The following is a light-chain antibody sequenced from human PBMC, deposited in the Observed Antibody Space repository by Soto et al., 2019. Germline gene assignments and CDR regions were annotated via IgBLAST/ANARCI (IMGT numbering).Light chain of an antibody. CDR1: QSVSSY. J-gene: IGKJ4*01. CDR3: QQRSNWPLT. Sequence: ELLLTPSPATLSLSPVERATLSCRASQSVSSYLAWYQQKPGQAPRLLIYDASNRATGIPARFSGSGSGTDFTLTISSLEPEDFAVYYCQQRSNWPLTFGGGTKVDIK. V-gene: IGKV3-11*01. CDR2: DAS.